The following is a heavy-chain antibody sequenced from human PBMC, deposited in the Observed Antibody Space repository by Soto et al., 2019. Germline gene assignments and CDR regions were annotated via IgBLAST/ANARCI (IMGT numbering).Heavy chain of an antibody. CDR3: AGARGGGCSGGSCCSYGFDH. V-gene: IGHV1-18*01. D-gene: IGHD2-15*01. J-gene: IGHJ5*02. CDR1: GYTFTSYG. Sequence: QVQLVQSGAEVKKPGASVKVSCKASGYTFTSYGISWVRQAPGQGLEWMGWISAYNGNTNYAQKLQGRVTMTTDTSTRTAYWELRSLRSDDTAVYDCAGARGGGCSGGSCCSYGFDHWGQGTLVTVSS. CDR2: ISAYNGNT.